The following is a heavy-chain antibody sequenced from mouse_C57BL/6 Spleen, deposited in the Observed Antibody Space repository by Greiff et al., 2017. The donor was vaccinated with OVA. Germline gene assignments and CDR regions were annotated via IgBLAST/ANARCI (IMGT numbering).Heavy chain of an antibody. J-gene: IGHJ1*03. D-gene: IGHD1-1*01. CDR1: GFSLTSYG. CDR2: IWSGGST. CDR3: ASLLLLRPYWYFDV. Sequence: VKLQESGPGLVQPSQSLSITCTVSGFSLTSYGVHWVRQSPGKGLEWLGVIWSGGSTDYNAAFISRLSISKDNSKSQVFFKMNSLQADDTAIYYCASLLLLRPYWYFDVWGTGTTVTVSS. V-gene: IGHV2-2*01.